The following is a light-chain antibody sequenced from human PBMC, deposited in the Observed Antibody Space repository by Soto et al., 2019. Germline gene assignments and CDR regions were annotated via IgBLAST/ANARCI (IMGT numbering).Light chain of an antibody. CDR1: SSNIGSNN. V-gene: IGLV1-44*01. CDR3: AAWDDSLNGPV. Sequence: QSVLTQPPSASGTPGQRVTISCSGSSSNIGSNNVNWYQQLPGTAPKLLIYNNNQRPSGVPDRFSGSKSGTSASLAISGLQSDDEADYYCAAWDDSLNGPVFGGGTKLTVL. J-gene: IGLJ2*01. CDR2: NNN.